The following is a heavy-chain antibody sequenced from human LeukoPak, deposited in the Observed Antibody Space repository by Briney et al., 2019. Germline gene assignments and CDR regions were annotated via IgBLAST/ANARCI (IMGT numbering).Heavy chain of an antibody. V-gene: IGHV3-9*01. CDR3: AKSDSSGYYYGLGNY. Sequence: GRSLRLSCAASGFTFDDYAMHWVRQAPGKGLEWVSGISWNSGSIGYADSVKGRFTISRDNAKNSLYPQMNSLRAEDTALYYCAKSDSSGYYYGLGNYWGQGTLVTVSS. CDR1: GFTFDDYA. CDR2: ISWNSGSI. D-gene: IGHD3-22*01. J-gene: IGHJ4*02.